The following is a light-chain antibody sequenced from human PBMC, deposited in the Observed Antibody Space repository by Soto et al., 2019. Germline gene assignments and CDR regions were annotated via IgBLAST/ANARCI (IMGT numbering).Light chain of an antibody. CDR2: AAS. CDR3: QQLNSYLPLT. CDR1: QGISSY. V-gene: IGKV1-9*01. J-gene: IGKJ4*01. Sequence: DIQLTQSPSFLSASVGDRVTITCRASQGISSYLAWYQQKPGKAPKLLIYAASTLQSGVPSRFSGSGSGTDFTLTISSLQPEDFATYYCQQLNSYLPLTFGGGTKV.